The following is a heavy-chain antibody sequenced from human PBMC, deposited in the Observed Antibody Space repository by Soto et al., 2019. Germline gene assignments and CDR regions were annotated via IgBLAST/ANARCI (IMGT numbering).Heavy chain of an antibody. CDR1: RFTFNSYS. V-gene: IGHV1-69*13. D-gene: IGHD3-22*01. CDR2: IIPIFGTS. Sequence: SVNVSCGASRFTFNSYSISWVLQAPGQGLEWMVVIIPIFGTSSYAQEFQGRVTITADESTSTACMELSSLRSEDTAVYYCASPYYYDSSDYYGMDVWGQGTTVTVSS. CDR3: ASPYYYDSSDYYGMDV. J-gene: IGHJ6*02.